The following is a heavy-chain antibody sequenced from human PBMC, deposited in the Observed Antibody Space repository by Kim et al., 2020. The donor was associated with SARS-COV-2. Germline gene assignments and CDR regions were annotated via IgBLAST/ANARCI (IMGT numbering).Heavy chain of an antibody. CDR2: IRSKANSYAT. CDR1: GFTFSGSA. V-gene: IGHV3-73*01. J-gene: IGHJ6*03. Sequence: GGSLRLSCAASGFTFSGSAMHWVRQASGKGLEWVGRIRSKANSYATAYAASAKGRFTISRDDSKNTAYLQMNSLKTEDTAVYYCTRHDKAAADSYYYNYMDVWGKGTTVTVSS. D-gene: IGHD6-13*01. CDR3: TRHDKAAADSYYYNYMDV.